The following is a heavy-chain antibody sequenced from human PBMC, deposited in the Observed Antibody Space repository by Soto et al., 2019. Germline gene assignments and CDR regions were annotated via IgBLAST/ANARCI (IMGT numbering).Heavy chain of an antibody. CDR3: ARDRNVRDYYDSSGHLNWFDR. CDR2: INPSGGST. J-gene: IGHJ5*02. Sequence: GASVKVSCKASGYTFNSYYIHWVRQAPGQGLEWMGIINPSGGSTSYAQKFQGRVTMTSDTSTSTVYMELSSLRSEDTAVYYCARDRNVRDYYDSSGHLNWFDRWGQGTLVTVSS. D-gene: IGHD3-22*01. V-gene: IGHV1-46*02. CDR1: GYTFNSYY.